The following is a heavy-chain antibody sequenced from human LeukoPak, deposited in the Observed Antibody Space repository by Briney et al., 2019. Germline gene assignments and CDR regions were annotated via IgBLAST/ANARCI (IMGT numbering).Heavy chain of an antibody. J-gene: IGHJ1*01. V-gene: IGHV3-30*18. CDR1: GFTFSSYG. CDR2: ISYDGSNK. Sequence: GRSLRLSCAASGFTFSSYGMHWVRQAPGKGLEWVAVISYDGSNKYYADSVKGRFTISRGNSKNTLYLQMNSLRAEDTAVYYCAKQEVYYDSSGYYYRHFQHWGQGTLVTVSS. D-gene: IGHD3-22*01. CDR3: AKQEVYYDSSGYYYRHFQH.